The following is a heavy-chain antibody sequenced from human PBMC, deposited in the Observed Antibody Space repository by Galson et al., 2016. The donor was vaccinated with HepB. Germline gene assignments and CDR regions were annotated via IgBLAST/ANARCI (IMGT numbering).Heavy chain of an antibody. V-gene: IGHV3-11*06. CDR2: ISHSSAFT. J-gene: IGHJ3*02. CDR1: GFTFSDFY. CDR3: ARGRAPKTLDTFDI. Sequence: SLRLSCAASGFTFSDFYMTWMRRAPGKSLEWVSYISHSSAFTDYADSVKGRFIISRDSVKNSLFLQMNTLRAEDTALYFCARGRAPKTLDTFDIWGQGTMVTVSS.